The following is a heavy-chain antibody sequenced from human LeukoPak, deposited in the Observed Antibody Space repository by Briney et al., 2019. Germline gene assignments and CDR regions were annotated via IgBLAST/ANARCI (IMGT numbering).Heavy chain of an antibody. CDR3: ATVVPYYYYMDV. V-gene: IGHV3-30*02. CDR1: GFTFSSYG. CDR2: IRYDGSNK. D-gene: IGHD2-21*01. J-gene: IGHJ6*03. Sequence: GGSLRLSCAASGFTFSSYGMHWVRQAPGKGLEWVAFIRYDGSNKYYADSVKGRFTISRDSAKNSLYLQMNSLRAEDTAVYYCATVVPYYYYMDVWGKGTTVTVSS.